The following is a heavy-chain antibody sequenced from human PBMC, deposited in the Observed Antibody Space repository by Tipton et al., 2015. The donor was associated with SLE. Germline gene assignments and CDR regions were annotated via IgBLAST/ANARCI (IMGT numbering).Heavy chain of an antibody. V-gene: IGHV1-46*01. CDR1: GHTFTTQY. CDR2: INPSGGST. Sequence: QLVQSGAEVKKPGASVKVSCKGSGHTFTTQYIHWVRQAPGQGLEWMGFINPSGGSTNYAQKFQGRVSMTSDTSTGTVYMELSSLRSEDTAIYYCARRGSGWHYFDYWGQGTLVTFSS. CDR3: ARRGSGWHYFDY. J-gene: IGHJ4*02. D-gene: IGHD6-19*01.